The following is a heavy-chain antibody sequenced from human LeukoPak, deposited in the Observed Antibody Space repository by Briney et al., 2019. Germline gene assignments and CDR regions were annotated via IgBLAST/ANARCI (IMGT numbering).Heavy chain of an antibody. CDR3: ARSSVVYAHFDY. CDR2: IYPSDSDT. CDR1: GYSFTSYW. J-gene: IGHJ4*02. V-gene: IGHV5-51*01. D-gene: IGHD2-8*02. Sequence: GESLKISCKGSGYSFTSYWIGWARQMPGKGLEWMGIIYPSDSDTRYSPSFQGQVTISADKSISTAYLQWSSLKASDTAMNYCARSSVVYAHFDYWGQGTLVTVSS.